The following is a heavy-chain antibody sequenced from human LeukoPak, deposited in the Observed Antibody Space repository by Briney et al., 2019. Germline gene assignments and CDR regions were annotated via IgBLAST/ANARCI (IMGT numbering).Heavy chain of an antibody. CDR3: AREGRVVPAAMSSLMGCWFDP. Sequence: KPGGSLRLSCAASGFTFSSYSMNWVRQAPGKGLEWVSSISSSSSYIYYADSVKGRFTISRDNAKNSLYLQMNSLRAEDTAVYYCAREGRVVPAAMSSLMGCWFDPWGQGTLVTVSS. D-gene: IGHD2-2*01. J-gene: IGHJ5*02. CDR2: ISSSSSYI. CDR1: GFTFSSYS. V-gene: IGHV3-21*01.